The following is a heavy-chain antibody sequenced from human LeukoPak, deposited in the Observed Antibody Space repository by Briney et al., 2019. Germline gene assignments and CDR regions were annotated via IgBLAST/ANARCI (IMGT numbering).Heavy chain of an antibody. D-gene: IGHD4-23*01. CDR1: GYIFTSCW. J-gene: IGHJ4*02. V-gene: IGHV5-51*01. CDR2: IYPADSDT. Sequence: GESLKISCKGSGYIFTSCWIGWVRQMPGKGREWMGIIYPADSDTRYSPSFQGQVTISADKSISTAYLQWSSLKASDTAMYYCARLYYGGKGSFDYWGQGTLVTVSS. CDR3: ARLYYGGKGSFDY.